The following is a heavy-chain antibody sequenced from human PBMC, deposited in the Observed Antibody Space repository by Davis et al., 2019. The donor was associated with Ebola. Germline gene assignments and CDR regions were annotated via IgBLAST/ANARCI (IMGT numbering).Heavy chain of an antibody. J-gene: IGHJ6*02. CDR2: ISGSGGST. CDR3: AKDHGVVVVPAAMLLGEDYYYGMDV. CDR1: GFTFSSYA. D-gene: IGHD2-2*01. Sequence: GESLKISCAASGFTFSSYAMSWVRQAPGKGLEWVSAISGSGGSTYYADSVKGRFTISRDNSKNTLHLQMNSLRAEDTAVYYCAKDHGVVVVPAAMLLGEDYYYGMDVWGQGTTVTVSS. V-gene: IGHV3-23*01.